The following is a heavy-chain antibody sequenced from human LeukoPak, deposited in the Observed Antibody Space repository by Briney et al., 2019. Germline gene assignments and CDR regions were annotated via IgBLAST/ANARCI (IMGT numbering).Heavy chain of an antibody. J-gene: IGHJ4*02. CDR2: ISAYDGNT. Sequence: ASVKVSCKASGYTFTNYGISWVRQAPGQGLEWMGWISAYDGNTNYAQKLQGRVTMTTDTSTSTAYMELRSLRSDDTAVYYCARVRVVRGVIAIVFDYWGQGTLVTVSS. CDR1: GYTFTNYG. V-gene: IGHV1-18*01. D-gene: IGHD3-10*01. CDR3: ARVRVVRGVIAIVFDY.